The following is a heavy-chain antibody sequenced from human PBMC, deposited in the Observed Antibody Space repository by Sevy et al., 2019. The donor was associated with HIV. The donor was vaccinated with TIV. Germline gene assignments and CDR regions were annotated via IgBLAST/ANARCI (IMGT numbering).Heavy chain of an antibody. Sequence: GGSLRLSCKPSGFTFTSYAMNWVRQAPGKGLEWISTIYGSGGVTYYADSVKGRFTISRDKSKNTLYLQMNSLRTEDTALYYCAGGRYDSRGSFDALDIWGQGTMVTVSS. CDR2: IYGSGGVT. D-gene: IGHD3-22*01. V-gene: IGHV3-23*01. CDR3: AGGRYDSRGSFDALDI. CDR1: GFTFTSYA. J-gene: IGHJ3*02.